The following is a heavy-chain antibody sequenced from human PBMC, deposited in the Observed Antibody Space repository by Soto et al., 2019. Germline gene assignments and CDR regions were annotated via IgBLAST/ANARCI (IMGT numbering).Heavy chain of an antibody. Sequence: GRFLRLSCAAFGFTFSSYNINWVRQAPGKGLEWVSYISSSSSTIYYADSVKGRFTISRDNAKNSLSLQMNSLRDEDTAVYYCASAYYDSTGYAFDLWGQGTMVTVSS. D-gene: IGHD3-22*01. V-gene: IGHV3-48*02. CDR3: ASAYYDSTGYAFDL. CDR2: ISSSSSTI. J-gene: IGHJ3*01. CDR1: GFTFSSYN.